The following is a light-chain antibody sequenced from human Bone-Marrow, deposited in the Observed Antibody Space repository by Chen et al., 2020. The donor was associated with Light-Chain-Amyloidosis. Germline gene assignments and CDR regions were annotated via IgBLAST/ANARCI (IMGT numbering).Light chain of an antibody. J-gene: IGLJ3*02. CDR3: QVWDRSSDRPV. V-gene: IGLV3-21*02. CDR1: NIGSTR. CDR2: DDS. Sequence: SYVLTQPSSVSVAPGQTATIACGGNNIGSTRVHWYQQTPGQAPLLVVYDDSDRPSGIPERLYGSNYGNTATLTISRVEAGDEADDYCQVWDRSSDRPVFGGGTKLTVL.